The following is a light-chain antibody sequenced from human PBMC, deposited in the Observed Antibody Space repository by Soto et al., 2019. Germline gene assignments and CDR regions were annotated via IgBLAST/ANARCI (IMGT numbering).Light chain of an antibody. V-gene: IGLV1-44*01. CDR1: SSNIGSNT. Sequence: QSVLTQPPSASGTPGQRVTISCSGSSSNIGSNTVNWYQQLPGTAPKLLIYSNEHRPSGVPDRLSGSKSGTSASLAISGLQSEDEADYYCAAWDDSLNGLYVFGTGTKVTVL. J-gene: IGLJ1*01. CDR2: SNE. CDR3: AAWDDSLNGLYV.